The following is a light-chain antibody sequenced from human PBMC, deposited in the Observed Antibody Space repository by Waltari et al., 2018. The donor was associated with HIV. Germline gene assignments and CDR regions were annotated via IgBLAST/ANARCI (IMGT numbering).Light chain of an antibody. Sequence: QSALTQPASVSGSPGQSITISCTGTSSDVGGYNFVSWYQQHPGKVPKLMIFDVSNRPSWVSNRFSGSKSGNTASLTISGLQAEDEADYYCSSYTSIDTRVFGGGTRLTVL. CDR1: SSDVGGYNF. J-gene: IGLJ3*02. CDR2: DVS. CDR3: SSYTSIDTRV. V-gene: IGLV2-14*03.